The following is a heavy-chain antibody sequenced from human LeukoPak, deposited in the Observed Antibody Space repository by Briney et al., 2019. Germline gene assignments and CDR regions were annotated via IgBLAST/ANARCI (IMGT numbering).Heavy chain of an antibody. D-gene: IGHD7-27*01. CDR1: GFTFSSYS. J-gene: IGHJ4*02. CDR2: ISSSSSYI. CDR3: AKDGDDYLDY. V-gene: IGHV3-21*01. Sequence: GGSLRLSCAASGFTFSSYSMNWVRQAPGKGLEWVSSISSSSSYIYYADSVKGRFTISRDNSKNTLYLQMNSLRAEDTAVYYCAKDGDDYLDYWGQGTLVTVSS.